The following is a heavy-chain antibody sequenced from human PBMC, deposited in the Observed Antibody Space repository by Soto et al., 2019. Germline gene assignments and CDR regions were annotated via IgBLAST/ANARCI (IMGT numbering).Heavy chain of an antibody. CDR3: ARNGITGSNYHAFNI. V-gene: IGHV4-39*01. CDR2: IKYSGTT. CDR1: GGSISSNSCH. D-gene: IGHD1-26*01. J-gene: IGHJ3*02. Sequence: PSETLSLPCTVSGGSISSNSCHWGWIRQPPGKGQEWIASIKYSGTTSYNPSLKRRVTFSVDTSKNPFAMTLSSVTAAATAVYYCARNGITGSNYHAFNIWGQGTMVTVS.